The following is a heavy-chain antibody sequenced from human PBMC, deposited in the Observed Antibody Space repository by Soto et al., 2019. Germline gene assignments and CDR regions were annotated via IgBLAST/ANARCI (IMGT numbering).Heavy chain of an antibody. D-gene: IGHD3-22*01. V-gene: IGHV3-30-3*01. CDR3: ARSLYYDSSVDY. CDR1: GFTFSSYA. CDR2: ISYDGSNK. J-gene: IGHJ4*02. Sequence: GGSLRLSCAASGFTFSSYAMHWVRQAPGKGLEWVAVISYDGSNKYYADSVKGRFTISRDNSKNTLYLQMNSLRAEDTAVYYCARSLYYDSSVDYWGQGTLVTVSS.